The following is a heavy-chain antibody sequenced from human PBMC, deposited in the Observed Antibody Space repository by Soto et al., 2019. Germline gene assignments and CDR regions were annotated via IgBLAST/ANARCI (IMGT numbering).Heavy chain of an antibody. V-gene: IGHV1-69*13. CDR1: GGTFSSYA. Sequence: SVKVSCKASGGTFSSYAISWVRQAPGQGLEWMGGIIPIFGTANYAQKFQGRVTITADESTSTAYMELSSLRSEDTAVYYCARVPPPDCSGGSCYPYTWFDPWGQGTLVTVSS. J-gene: IGHJ5*02. CDR3: ARVPPPDCSGGSCYPYTWFDP. CDR2: IIPIFGTA. D-gene: IGHD2-15*01.